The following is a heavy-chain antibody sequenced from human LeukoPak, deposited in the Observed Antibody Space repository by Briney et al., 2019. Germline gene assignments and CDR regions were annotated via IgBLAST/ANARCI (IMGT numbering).Heavy chain of an antibody. V-gene: IGHV1-18*01. CDR3: ASKTYYYDSGGYYRTHGMDV. J-gene: IGHJ6*02. D-gene: IGHD3-22*01. CDR2: ISAYNGNT. Sequence: ASVKVSCKASGYTFTSYGISWVRQAPGQGLEWMGWISAYNGNTNYAQKLQGRVTMTTDTSTSTAYMELRGLRTDDTAVYYCASKTYYYDSGGYYRTHGMDVWGQGTTVTVSS. CDR1: GYTFTSYG.